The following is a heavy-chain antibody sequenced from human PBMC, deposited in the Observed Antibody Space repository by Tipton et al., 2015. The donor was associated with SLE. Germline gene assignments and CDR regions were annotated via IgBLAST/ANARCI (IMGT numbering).Heavy chain of an antibody. CDR2: IYTSGTT. D-gene: IGHD6-19*01. CDR1: GDSISGHY. Sequence: TLSLTCTVSGDSISGHYRSWIRQPPGKGLEWIGYIYTSGTTYNPSLKSRITMSIDTSKNQFSLKLNSVTAADTAVYYCASSPYGSGWSYFFDSWGQGTLVTVSS. V-gene: IGHV4-4*09. CDR3: ASSPYGSGWSYFFDS. J-gene: IGHJ4*02.